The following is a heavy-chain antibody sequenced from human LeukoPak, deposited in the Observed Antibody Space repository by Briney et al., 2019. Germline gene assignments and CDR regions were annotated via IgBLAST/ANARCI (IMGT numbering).Heavy chain of an antibody. CDR2: INAGNGNT. J-gene: IGHJ5*02. V-gene: IGHV1-3*01. Sequence: ASVRVSCKASGYTFTSYAMHWVRQAPGQRLEWMGWINAGNGNTKYSQKFQGRVTITRDTSASTAYMELSSLRSEDTAVYYCARDLDGFWFDPWGQGTLVTVSS. CDR1: GYTFTSYA. CDR3: ARDLDGFWFDP. D-gene: IGHD3/OR15-3a*01.